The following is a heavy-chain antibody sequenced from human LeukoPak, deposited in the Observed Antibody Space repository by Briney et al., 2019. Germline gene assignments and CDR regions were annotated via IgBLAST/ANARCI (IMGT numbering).Heavy chain of an antibody. D-gene: IGHD6-6*01. Sequence: GGSLRLSYAASGFTFSNYWVSWVRQAPGKGLEWVANIKQDGSEKYYVDSVKGRFTISRDNAKNSLYLQMNSLRAEDTAVYYCASGQQLGYWGQGTLVTVSS. J-gene: IGHJ4*02. V-gene: IGHV3-7*01. CDR3: ASGQQLGY. CDR1: GFTFSNYW. CDR2: IKQDGSEK.